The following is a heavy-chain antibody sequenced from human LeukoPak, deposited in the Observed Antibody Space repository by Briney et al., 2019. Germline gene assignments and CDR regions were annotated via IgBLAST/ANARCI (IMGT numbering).Heavy chain of an antibody. D-gene: IGHD3-22*01. V-gene: IGHV4-38-2*01. CDR2: IYRSGNT. J-gene: IGHJ4*02. Sequence: SETLSLTCAVTGDSISSDYRWGWIRQPPGKGLERIGSIYRSGNTNYNPSLKSRVTMSVDTSKNQFTLKLSSVTAADTAVYYCARHITGSSGYPFDDWGQGTLVTASS. CDR1: GDSISSDYR. CDR3: ARHITGSSGYPFDD.